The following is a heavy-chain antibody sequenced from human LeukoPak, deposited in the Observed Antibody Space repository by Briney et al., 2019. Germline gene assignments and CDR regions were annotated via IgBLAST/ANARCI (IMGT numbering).Heavy chain of an antibody. J-gene: IGHJ4*02. D-gene: IGHD3-10*01. Sequence: GESLKISCKGSGYSFTSYWISWVRQMPGKGLEWMGRVDPSDSYTNYSPSFQGHVTISANKSISTAYLQWSSLKASDTAMYYCARRGKNYYGSGTYYWGQGTLVTVSS. CDR1: GYSFTSYW. CDR2: VDPSDSYT. CDR3: ARRGKNYYGSGTYY. V-gene: IGHV5-10-1*01.